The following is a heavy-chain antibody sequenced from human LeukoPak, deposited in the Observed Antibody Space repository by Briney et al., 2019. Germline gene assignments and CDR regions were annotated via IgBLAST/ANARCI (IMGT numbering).Heavy chain of an antibody. CDR1: GFTFSSYA. J-gene: IGHJ6*02. CDR3: AKVPWIDYYYGMDV. Sequence: GGSLRLSCAASGFTFSSYAMSWVRQAPGKGLEWVSAISGTGGSTYYADSVKGRFTISRDNSKNTLYLQMNSLRAEDTAVYYCAKVPWIDYYYGMDVWGQGTTVTVAS. V-gene: IGHV3-23*01. CDR2: ISGTGGST. D-gene: IGHD2-2*03.